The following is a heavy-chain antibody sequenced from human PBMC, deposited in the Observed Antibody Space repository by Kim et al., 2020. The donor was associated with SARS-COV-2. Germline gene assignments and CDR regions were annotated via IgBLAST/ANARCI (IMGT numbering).Heavy chain of an antibody. V-gene: IGHV4-4*07. D-gene: IGHD2-2*01. CDR3: ARANRRYCSSTSCYYYFDY. J-gene: IGHJ4*02. CDR1: GGSISSYY. Sequence: SETLSLTCTVSGGSISSYYWSWIRQPAGNGLEWIGRIYTSGSTNYNPSLKSRVTMSVDTSKNQFSLKLSSVTAADTAVYYCARANRRYCSSTSCYYYFDYWGQGTLVTVSS. CDR2: IYTSGST.